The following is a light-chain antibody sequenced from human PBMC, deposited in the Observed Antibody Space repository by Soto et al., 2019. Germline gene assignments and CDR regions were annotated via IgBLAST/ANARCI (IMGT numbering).Light chain of an antibody. CDR1: QGISSY. J-gene: IGKJ1*01. CDR3: QQYNSYWT. CDR2: DAS. V-gene: IGKV1-8*01. Sequence: ASRMTQSPSSFSASTGDRVTITCRASQGISSYLAWYQQKPGKAPKLLIYDASSLESGVPSRFSGSGSGTEFTLTISSLQPDDFATYYCQQYNSYWTFGQGTKVDIK.